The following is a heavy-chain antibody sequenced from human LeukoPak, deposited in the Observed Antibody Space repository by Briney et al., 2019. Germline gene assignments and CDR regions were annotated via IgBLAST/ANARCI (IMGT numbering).Heavy chain of an antibody. V-gene: IGHV3-30*03. Sequence: GGSLRLSCAASGFTFSSYGMHWVRQAPGKGLEWVAVISYDGSNKYYADSVKGRFTISRDNSKNTLYLQMNSLRAEDTAVYYCARAQTYYDILTGYQNTYYFDYWGQGTLVTVSS. D-gene: IGHD3-9*01. CDR3: ARAQTYYDILTGYQNTYYFDY. CDR2: ISYDGSNK. CDR1: GFTFSSYG. J-gene: IGHJ4*02.